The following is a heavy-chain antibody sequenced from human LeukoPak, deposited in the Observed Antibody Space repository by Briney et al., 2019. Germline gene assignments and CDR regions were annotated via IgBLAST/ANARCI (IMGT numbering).Heavy chain of an antibody. V-gene: IGHV3-23*01. J-gene: IGHJ6*04. D-gene: IGHD1-26*01. CDR3: ASHLRGSIV. CDR2: ISGDGGST. CDR1: GFTFSDYA. Sequence: HAGGSLRLSCAASGFTFSDYAMAWVRQAPGKGLEWVSTISGDGGSTYYADSVKGRFTISRDNSKNTLYLQMNSLRAEDTAVYYCASHLRGSIVWGKGTTVTVSS.